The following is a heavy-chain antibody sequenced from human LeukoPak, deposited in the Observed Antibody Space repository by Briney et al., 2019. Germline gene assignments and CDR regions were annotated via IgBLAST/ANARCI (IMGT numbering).Heavy chain of an antibody. D-gene: IGHD3-3*01. CDR2: ISAYNGNT. J-gene: IGHJ4*02. V-gene: IGHV1-18*01. CDR3: ARDLIFGVAGRGYFDY. Sequence: ASVKVSCKASGYTFTSYGISWVRQAPGQGLEWMGWISAYNGNTNYAQKLQGRVTMTTDTSTSTAYMELSSLRSEDTAVYYCARDLIFGVAGRGYFDYWGQGTLVTVSS. CDR1: GYTFTSYG.